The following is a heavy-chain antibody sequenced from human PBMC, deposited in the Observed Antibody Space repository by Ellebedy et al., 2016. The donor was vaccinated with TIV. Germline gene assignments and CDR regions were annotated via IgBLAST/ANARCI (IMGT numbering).Heavy chain of an antibody. Sequence: AASVKVSCKASGYTFTTYYLHWVRQAPGQVLEWMGMINPSDGRTSYAQKFQGRVSMSRDTSTSTVYMELSSLRSEDTAIYYCTRDPLPGYGSGSYYDYWGQGTLVTVSS. D-gene: IGHD3-10*01. CDR1: GYTFTTYY. J-gene: IGHJ4*02. CDR2: INPSDGRT. CDR3: TRDPLPGYGSGSYYDY. V-gene: IGHV1-46*01.